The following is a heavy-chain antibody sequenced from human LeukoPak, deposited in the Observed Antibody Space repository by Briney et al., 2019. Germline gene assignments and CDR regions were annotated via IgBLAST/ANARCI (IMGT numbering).Heavy chain of an antibody. CDR1: GFTFSSYA. Sequence: PGGSLRLSCAASGFTFSSYAMSWVRQAPGKGLEWVSAISGSGGSTYYADSVKGRFTISRDNSKNTLYLQMSSLRAEDTAVYYCAKGDAYSSSWDYWGQGTLVTVSS. D-gene: IGHD6-13*01. V-gene: IGHV3-23*01. CDR2: ISGSGGST. J-gene: IGHJ4*02. CDR3: AKGDAYSSSWDY.